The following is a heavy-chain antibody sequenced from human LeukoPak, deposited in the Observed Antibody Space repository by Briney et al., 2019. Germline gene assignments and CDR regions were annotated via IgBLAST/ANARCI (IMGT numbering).Heavy chain of an antibody. Sequence: GGSLRLSCAASGFTFSSYGMSWVRQAPGKGLEWVSAMSGSGGNTYYADSVKGRFTISRDNSKNTLYLQMNSLRAEDTAVYYCAKMAVAGATHFDYWGQGTLVTVSS. J-gene: IGHJ4*02. CDR1: GFTFSSYG. CDR2: MSGSGGNT. CDR3: AKMAVAGATHFDY. D-gene: IGHD1-26*01. V-gene: IGHV3-23*01.